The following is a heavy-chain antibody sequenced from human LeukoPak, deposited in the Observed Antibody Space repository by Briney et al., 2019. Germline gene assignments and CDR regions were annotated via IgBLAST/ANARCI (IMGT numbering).Heavy chain of an antibody. D-gene: IGHD3-22*01. J-gene: IGHJ6*03. V-gene: IGHV4-39*07. CDR1: GGSISSSSYY. Sequence: SETLSLTCTVSGGSISSSSYYWGWIRQPPGKGLEWIGSIYHSGSTYYNPSLKSRVTISVDTSKNQFSLKLSSVTAADTAVYYCATIDYYYYYMDVWGKGTTVTVSS. CDR3: ATIDYYYYYMDV. CDR2: IYHSGST.